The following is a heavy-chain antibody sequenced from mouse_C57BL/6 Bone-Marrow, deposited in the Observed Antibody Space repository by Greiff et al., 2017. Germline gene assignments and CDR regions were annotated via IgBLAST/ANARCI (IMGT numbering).Heavy chain of an antibody. D-gene: IGHD2-4*01. CDR3: ASYDYDEFAY. V-gene: IGHV3-6*01. Sequence: EVKLVESGPGLVKPSQSLSLTCSVTGYSITSGYYWNWIRQFPGNKLEWMGYISYDGSNNYNPSLKNRISITRDTSKNQFFLKLNSVTTEDTATYYCASYDYDEFAYWGQGPLVTVSA. CDR1: GYSITSGYY. CDR2: ISYDGSN. J-gene: IGHJ3*01.